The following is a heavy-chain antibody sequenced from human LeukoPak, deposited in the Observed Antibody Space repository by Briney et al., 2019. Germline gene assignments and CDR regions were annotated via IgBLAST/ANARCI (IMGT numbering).Heavy chain of an antibody. Sequence: PGGSLRLSCAASGFTFDDYAMHWVRQAPGKGLEWVSGISWNSGSIGYADSVKGRFTISRDNAKNSLYLQMNSLRAEDTALYYCAKDIKAVAATLYCYYYGMDVWGQGTTVTVSS. J-gene: IGHJ6*02. CDR2: ISWNSGSI. D-gene: IGHD2-15*01. V-gene: IGHV3-9*01. CDR3: AKDIKAVAATLYCYYYGMDV. CDR1: GFTFDDYA.